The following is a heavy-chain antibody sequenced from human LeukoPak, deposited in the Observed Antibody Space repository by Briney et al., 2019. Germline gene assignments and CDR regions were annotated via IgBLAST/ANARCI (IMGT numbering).Heavy chain of an antibody. CDR3: ARDLSGYYYDSSGSYSDY. V-gene: IGHV4-4*02. D-gene: IGHD3-22*01. CDR1: GGSISSSNW. Sequence: PSETLSLTCAVSGGSISSSNWWSWVRQPPGKGLEWIGEIYHSGSTNYNPSLKSRVTISVDKSKNQFSLKPGSVTAADTAVYYCARDLSGYYYDSSGSYSDYWGQGTLVTVSS. J-gene: IGHJ4*02. CDR2: IYHSGST.